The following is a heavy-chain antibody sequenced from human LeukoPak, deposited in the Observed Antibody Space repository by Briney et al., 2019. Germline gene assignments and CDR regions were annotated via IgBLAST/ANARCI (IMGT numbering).Heavy chain of an antibody. Sequence: PGGSLRLSCAASGFTFRSYSMNWVRQAPGKGREWVSYISSSSSTIYYADSVKGRFTISRDNAKNSLYLQMNSLRAEDTAVYYCARGPCSGGSCSFLYYYYMDVWGKGTTVTVSS. CDR2: ISSSSSTI. V-gene: IGHV3-48*01. CDR1: GFTFRSYS. CDR3: ARGPCSGGSCSFLYYYYMDV. J-gene: IGHJ6*03. D-gene: IGHD2-15*01.